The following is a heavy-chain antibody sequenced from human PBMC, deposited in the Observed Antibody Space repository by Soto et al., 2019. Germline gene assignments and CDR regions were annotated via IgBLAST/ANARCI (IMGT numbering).Heavy chain of an antibody. D-gene: IGHD6-13*01. V-gene: IGHV3-23*01. Sequence: GGSLRLACAASGFTFSSYAMSWVRQAPGKGLEWVSVISGSGDSTYYADSVKGRFTIPRDNSKNTLYLQMNSLRAEDTAVYYCAKRAAGTSFDYWGQGTLVTVSS. CDR3: AKRAAGTSFDY. CDR1: GFTFSSYA. CDR2: ISGSGDST. J-gene: IGHJ4*02.